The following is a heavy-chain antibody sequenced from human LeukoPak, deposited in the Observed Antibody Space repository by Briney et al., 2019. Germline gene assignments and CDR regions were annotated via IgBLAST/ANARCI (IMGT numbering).Heavy chain of an antibody. J-gene: IGHJ4*02. CDR3: AGERTDMIGD. V-gene: IGHV3-74*01. Sequence: GGSLRLSCAVSGFTFSSYWMHWVRQAPGKGLVWVSRINSDGSSTSYADSVKGRFTISRDNAKDTLYLQMNSLRAEDTAVYYCAGERTDMIGDWGQGTLVTVSS. CDR1: GFTFSSYW. D-gene: IGHD3-16*01. CDR2: INSDGSST.